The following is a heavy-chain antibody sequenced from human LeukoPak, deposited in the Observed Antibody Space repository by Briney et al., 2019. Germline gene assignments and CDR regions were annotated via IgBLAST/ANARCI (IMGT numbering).Heavy chain of an antibody. V-gene: IGHV1-2*06. CDR3: ARQNGTTNDY. CDR2: INPNNGGT. CDR1: GNTFTGYY. J-gene: IGHJ4*02. Sequence: GASVKVSCKASGNTFTGYYMHWVRQAPGQGLEWMGRINPNNGGTNYAQNFQGRVTMTRDTAISTAYMELSRLRSDDTAVYHCARQNGTTNDYWGQGTLVTVSS. D-gene: IGHD1-1*01.